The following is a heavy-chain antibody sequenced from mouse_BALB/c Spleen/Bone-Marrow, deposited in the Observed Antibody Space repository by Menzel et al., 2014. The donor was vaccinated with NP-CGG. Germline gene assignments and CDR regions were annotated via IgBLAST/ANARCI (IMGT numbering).Heavy chain of an antibody. CDR1: GYAFSSSW. J-gene: IGHJ4*01. CDR2: IYPGDGDT. CDR3: ARPLNWDPYAMDY. Sequence: QVQLKESGPELVKPGASVKISCKASGYAFSSSWMNWVKQRPGQGLEWIGRIYPGDGDTKYNGKFKGKATLTADKSSSTAYMQLSSLTSVDSAVYFCARPLNWDPYAMDYWGQGTSVTVS. D-gene: IGHD4-1*02. V-gene: IGHV1-82*01.